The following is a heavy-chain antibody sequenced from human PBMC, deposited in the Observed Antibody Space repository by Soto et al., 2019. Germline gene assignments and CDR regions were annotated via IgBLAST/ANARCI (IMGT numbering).Heavy chain of an antibody. CDR3: WRNEGDDSTNL. D-gene: IGHD3-22*01. Sequence: ASVKVSCKASGYTFTSYGLNWVRRAPGQGLEWMGRIASHDGSTVSAQSFQGRLTLTRDTFTNTAYLELGALTSDDTGLYFCWRNEGDDSTNLWGQGTLVTVS. CDR1: GYTFTSYG. J-gene: IGHJ4*02. V-gene: IGHV1-18*04. CDR2: IASHDGST.